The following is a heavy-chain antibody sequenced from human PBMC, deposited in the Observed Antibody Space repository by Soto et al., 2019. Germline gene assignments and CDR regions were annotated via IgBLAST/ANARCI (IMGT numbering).Heavy chain of an antibody. CDR2: IYYSGST. CDR3: ARDQYYDFWSGGYYYYYMDV. CDR1: GGSISSDDYY. D-gene: IGHD3-3*01. Sequence: SETLSLTCTVSGGSISSDDYYWSWIRQPPGKGLEWIGYIYYSGSTNYNPSLKSRVTISVDTSKNQFSLKLSSVTAADTAVYYCARDQYYDFWSGGYYYYYMDVWGKGTTVTVSS. V-gene: IGHV4-61*08. J-gene: IGHJ6*03.